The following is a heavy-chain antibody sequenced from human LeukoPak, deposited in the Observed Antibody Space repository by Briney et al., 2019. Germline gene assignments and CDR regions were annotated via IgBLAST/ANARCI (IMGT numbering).Heavy chain of an antibody. CDR1: GFPFIEYS. Sequence: GGSLRLSCRASGFPFIEYSMNWVRQAPGKGLEGISYIGISSGNTKYADSVKGRFTISADNAKNSLDLQMNSLRVEDTAVYYCARDHNYAFDNWGQGTLVSVSS. CDR3: ARDHNYAFDN. D-gene: IGHD5-18*01. V-gene: IGHV3-48*04. J-gene: IGHJ4*02. CDR2: IGISSGNT.